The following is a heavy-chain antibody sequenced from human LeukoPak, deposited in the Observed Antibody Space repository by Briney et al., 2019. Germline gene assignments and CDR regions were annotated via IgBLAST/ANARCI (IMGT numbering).Heavy chain of an antibody. J-gene: IGHJ3*02. D-gene: IGHD3-10*01. CDR2: IYYSGST. V-gene: IGHV4-39*01. Sequence: SETLSLTCTVSGGSISSSSYYWGWIRQPPGKGLEWIGSIYYSGSTYYNPSLKSRVTISVDTSKNQFSLKLSSVTAADTAVYYCARPSHSMVRGEEFVDAFDIWGQGTMVTVSS. CDR3: ARPSHSMVRGEEFVDAFDI. CDR1: GGSISSSSYY.